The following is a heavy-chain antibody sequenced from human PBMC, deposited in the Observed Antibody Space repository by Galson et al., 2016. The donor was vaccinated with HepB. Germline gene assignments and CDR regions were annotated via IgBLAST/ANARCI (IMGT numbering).Heavy chain of an antibody. D-gene: IGHD3-10*01. CDR3: ASPPGEYGTGSEHAFAM. V-gene: IGHV1-69*13. Sequence: SVKVSCKASGGPFSSYSVTWVRRAPGQGLEWMGGIIPVFNLSTYAQKFQGRVTITADESTTTAYMELRGLRFEDTAVYYCASPPGEYGTGSEHAFAMWGQGTLVTVSS. J-gene: IGHJ4*02. CDR1: GGPFSSYS. CDR2: IIPVFNLS.